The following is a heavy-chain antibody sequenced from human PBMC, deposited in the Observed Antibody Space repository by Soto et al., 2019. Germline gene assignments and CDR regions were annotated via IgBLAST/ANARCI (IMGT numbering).Heavy chain of an antibody. V-gene: IGHV1-2*04. CDR1: GYTFTGYY. J-gene: IGHJ3*02. Sequence: ASVTVSCTASGYTFTGYYMHWVRQAPGQGLEWMGWINPNSGGTNYAQKFQGWVTMTRDTSISTAYMELSRLRSDDTAVYYCARMKYQEDAFDIWGQGTMVTVSS. D-gene: IGHD6-6*01. CDR2: INPNSGGT. CDR3: ARMKYQEDAFDI.